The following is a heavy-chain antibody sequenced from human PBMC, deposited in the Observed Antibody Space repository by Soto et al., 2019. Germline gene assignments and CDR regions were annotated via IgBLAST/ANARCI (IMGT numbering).Heavy chain of an antibody. CDR3: ARNSLTGYYNYYYSMDV. Sequence: PGESLKISCNSSGYSFSSYWIAWVRLMPGKGLEWMGPIYPDDSDTKYSPSFQGQVTISADKSISAAYLQWSSLKASDTAIYYCARNSLTGYYNYYYSMDVWGQGTTVTVSS. CDR1: GYSFSSYW. D-gene: IGHD3-9*01. CDR2: IYPDDSDT. V-gene: IGHV5-51*01. J-gene: IGHJ6*02.